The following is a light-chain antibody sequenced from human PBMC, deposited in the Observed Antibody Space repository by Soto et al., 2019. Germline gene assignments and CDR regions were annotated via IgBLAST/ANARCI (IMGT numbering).Light chain of an antibody. V-gene: IGLV1-44*01. CDR1: SSKIGSNT. CDR3: ATWDDSLNGPV. CDR2: SNN. J-gene: IGLJ7*01. Sequence: VLTQPPSASGTPGQRVTISCSGSSSKIGSNTVNWYQQLPGTAPKLLIYSNNQRPSGVPDRFSGSKSGTSASLAISGLQSEDEADYYCATWDDSLNGPVFGGGTQLTVL.